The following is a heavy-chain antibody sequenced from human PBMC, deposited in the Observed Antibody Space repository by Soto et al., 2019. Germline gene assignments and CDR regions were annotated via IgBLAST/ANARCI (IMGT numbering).Heavy chain of an antibody. Sequence: AASVKVSCKASGYTFTSYGISWVRQAPGQGLEWMGWISAYNGNTNYAQKLQGRVTMTTDTSTSTAYMELRSLRSDDTAVYYCARIYRSGGLLIRRGMDVWGQGTTVTVSS. V-gene: IGHV1-18*01. CDR3: ARIYRSGGLLIRRGMDV. D-gene: IGHD3-10*01. J-gene: IGHJ6*02. CDR2: ISAYNGNT. CDR1: GYTFTSYG.